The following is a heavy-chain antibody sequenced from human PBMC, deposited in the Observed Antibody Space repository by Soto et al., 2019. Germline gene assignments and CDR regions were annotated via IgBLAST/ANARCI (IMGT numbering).Heavy chain of an antibody. CDR2: INAGNGNT. CDR3: ARVLITMVRGVEYYFDY. D-gene: IGHD3-10*01. V-gene: IGHV1-3*01. J-gene: IGHJ4*02. Sequence: ASVKVSCKASGYTFTSYAMHWVRQAPGQRLEWMGWINAGNGNTKYSQKFQGRVTITRDTSASTAYMEPSSLGSEDTAVYYCARVLITMVRGVEYYFDYWGQGTLVTVSS. CDR1: GYTFTSYA.